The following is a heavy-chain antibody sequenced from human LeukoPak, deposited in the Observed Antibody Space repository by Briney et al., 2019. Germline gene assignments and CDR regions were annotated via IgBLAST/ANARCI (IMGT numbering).Heavy chain of an antibody. J-gene: IGHJ4*02. D-gene: IGHD3-22*01. CDR1: GGSISSYY. CDR2: IYYSGST. Sequence: PSETPSLTCTVSGGSISSYYWSWIRQPPGKGLEWIGSIYYSGSTYYNPSLKSRVTISVDTSKNQFSLKLSSVTAADTAVYYCARHKYYYDSSGYSLISFFDYWGQGTLVTVSS. CDR3: ARHKYYYDSSGYSLISFFDY. V-gene: IGHV4-59*05.